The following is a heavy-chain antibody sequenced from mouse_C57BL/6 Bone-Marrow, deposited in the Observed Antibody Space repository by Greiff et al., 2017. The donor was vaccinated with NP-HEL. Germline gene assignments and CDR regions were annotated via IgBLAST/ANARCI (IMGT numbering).Heavy chain of an antibody. CDR2: IDPEDGET. CDR1: GFNIKDYY. J-gene: IGHJ3*01. CDR3: ARWGYPFAD. D-gene: IGHD2-2*01. Sequence: EVQLQQSGAELVKPGASVKLSCTASGFNIKDYYMHWVKQRTEQGLEWIGRIDPEDGETKYAPNFQGKATITADTSSNTAYLQLSSLTSEDTAVDYCARWGYPFADWGQGTLVTVSA. V-gene: IGHV14-2*01.